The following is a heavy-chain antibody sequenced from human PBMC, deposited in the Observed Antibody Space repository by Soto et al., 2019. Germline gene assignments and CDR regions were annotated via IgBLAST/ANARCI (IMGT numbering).Heavy chain of an antibody. D-gene: IGHD3-10*01. Sequence: PSETLSLTCTVSGGSISTNNYYWGWIRQPPGKGLEWIGSIYYSGNTYYKPSLKSRVAISVDTSKNQFSLKLSSVTAADTALYYCASLTCSGSGSYYTVYWGQGTMVTVSS. CDR3: ASLTCSGSGSYYTVY. CDR1: GGSISTNNYY. CDR2: IYYSGNT. V-gene: IGHV4-39*01. J-gene: IGHJ4*02.